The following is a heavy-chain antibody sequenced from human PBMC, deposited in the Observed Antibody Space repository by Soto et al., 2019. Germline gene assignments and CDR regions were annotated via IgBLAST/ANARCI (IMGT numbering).Heavy chain of an antibody. Sequence: EVQLVESGGGLVKPGGSLRLSCAASGFIFSSYTMNWVRQAPGKELEWVSSISSSSSYIYYADSVEGRFTISRNNAKNSLYLQMNSLRAEDTAVYYCARGYSYCDYWGQGTLVTVSS. CDR1: GFIFSSYT. CDR2: ISSSSSYI. V-gene: IGHV3-21*01. D-gene: IGHD5-18*01. J-gene: IGHJ4*02. CDR3: ARGYSYCDY.